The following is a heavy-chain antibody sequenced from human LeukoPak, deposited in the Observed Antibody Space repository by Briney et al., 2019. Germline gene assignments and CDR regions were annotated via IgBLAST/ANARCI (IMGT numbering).Heavy chain of an antibody. Sequence: ETLSLTCAVYGGSFSGYYWSWIRQAPGKGLEWVSAISGSGGSTYYADSVKGRFTISRDNSKNTLYLQMNSLRAEDTAVYYCAKGSLLKAGYFDYWGQGTLVTVSS. J-gene: IGHJ4*02. CDR2: ISGSGGST. D-gene: IGHD1-26*01. V-gene: IGHV3-23*01. CDR1: GGSFSGYY. CDR3: AKGSLLKAGYFDY.